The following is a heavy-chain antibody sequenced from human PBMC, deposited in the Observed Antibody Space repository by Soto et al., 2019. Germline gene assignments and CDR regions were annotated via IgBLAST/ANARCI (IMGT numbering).Heavy chain of an antibody. Sequence: ASVKVSCKASGYTFTSYGISWVRQAPGQGLEWMGWISAYNGNTNYAQKLQGRVTMTTDTSTSTAYMELRSLRSDDTAVYYCARRIAVDQGEKLRPLYYYYGMDVWGQGTTVTVSS. CDR3: ARRIAVDQGEKLRPLYYYYGMDV. J-gene: IGHJ6*02. CDR1: GYTFTSYG. V-gene: IGHV1-18*04. CDR2: ISAYNGNT. D-gene: IGHD6-19*01.